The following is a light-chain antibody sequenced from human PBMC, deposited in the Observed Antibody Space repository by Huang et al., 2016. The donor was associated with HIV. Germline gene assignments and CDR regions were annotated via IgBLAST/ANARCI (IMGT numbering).Light chain of an antibody. V-gene: IGKV3-20*01. CDR1: QTVSSTY. Sequence: EIVLTQSPGTLSLSPGERATLSCRASQTVSSTYLAWYQQKPGQAPRLLMYSATRRATGIPDRFSGSGSGTDFSLTISGLEPEDFAVYYCQQYGTSLLTFGGGTKEEIK. J-gene: IGKJ4*01. CDR3: QQYGTSLLT. CDR2: SAT.